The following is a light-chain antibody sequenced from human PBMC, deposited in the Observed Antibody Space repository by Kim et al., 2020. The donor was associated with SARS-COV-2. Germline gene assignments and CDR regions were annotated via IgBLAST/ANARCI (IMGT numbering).Light chain of an antibody. CDR1: QGMSNY. CDR2: DKS. J-gene: IGKJ1*01. V-gene: IGKV1-27*01. CDR3: QRYDSAPWT. Sequence: ASVGDSVTNTYRATQGMSNYVAWYQQKVGKPPKLLIYDKSTLQSGVPSRFSGSRSGPDFSLTITSLQPEDVATYYCQRYDSAPWTFGQGTKVEIK.